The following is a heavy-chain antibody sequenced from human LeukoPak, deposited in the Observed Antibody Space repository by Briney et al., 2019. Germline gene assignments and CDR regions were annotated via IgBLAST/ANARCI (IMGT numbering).Heavy chain of an antibody. D-gene: IGHD3-22*01. Sequence: ASVKVSCKASGYTFTSYGISWVRQAPGQGLERMGWISAYNGNTNYAQKLQGRVTMTTDTSTSTAYMELRSLRSDDTAVYYCARGRGMHYDSSGRPLDYWGQGTLVTVSS. J-gene: IGHJ4*02. CDR2: ISAYNGNT. CDR1: GYTFTSYG. CDR3: ARGRGMHYDSSGRPLDY. V-gene: IGHV1-18*01.